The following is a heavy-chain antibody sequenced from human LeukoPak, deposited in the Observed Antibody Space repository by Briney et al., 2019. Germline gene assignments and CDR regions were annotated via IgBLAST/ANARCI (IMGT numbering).Heavy chain of an antibody. V-gene: IGHV3-30*04. Sequence: PGRSLRLSCATSGFTFSSYAMHWVRQAPGKGLGWVALISHDGINQYYADSVKGRFIISRDNSKNTLYLQMNSLRAEDTAVYYCARDSEKWLLLHTSLDYWGQGTLVTVSS. J-gene: IGHJ4*02. CDR2: ISHDGINQ. D-gene: IGHD3-22*01. CDR3: ARDSEKWLLLHTSLDY. CDR1: GFTFSSYA.